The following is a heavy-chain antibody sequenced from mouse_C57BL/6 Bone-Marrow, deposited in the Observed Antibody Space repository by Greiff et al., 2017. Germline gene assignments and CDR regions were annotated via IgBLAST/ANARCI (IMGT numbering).Heavy chain of an antibody. CDR1: GYAFTNYL. J-gene: IGHJ2*01. Sequence: QVQLQQSGAELVRPGTSVKVSCKASGYAFTNYLIEWVKQRPGQGLEWIGVINPGSGGTYYNEKFKGKATLTADKSSSTAYMQLSSLTSEDSAVYFCARSDYYGSSPYYFDYWGQGTTLTVSS. D-gene: IGHD1-1*01. V-gene: IGHV1-54*01. CDR3: ARSDYYGSSPYYFDY. CDR2: INPGSGGT.